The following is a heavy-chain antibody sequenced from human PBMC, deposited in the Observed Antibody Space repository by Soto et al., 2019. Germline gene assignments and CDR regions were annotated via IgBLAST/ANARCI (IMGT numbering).Heavy chain of an antibody. Sequence: QVQLQQWGAGLLKPSETLSLTCAVYGGSFSGYYWTWIRQPPGTGLEWIGELTHSGITNYNPSLKSRVTISVDTSKNQFSLKLTSVTAADTAVYYCARDKITGLFDYWGQGTLVTVSS. CDR2: LTHSGIT. CDR1: GGSFSGYY. CDR3: ARDKITGLFDY. J-gene: IGHJ4*02. V-gene: IGHV4-34*01. D-gene: IGHD2-8*02.